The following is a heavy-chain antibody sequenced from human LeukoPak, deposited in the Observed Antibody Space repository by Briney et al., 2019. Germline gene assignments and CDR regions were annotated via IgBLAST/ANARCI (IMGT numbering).Heavy chain of an antibody. D-gene: IGHD3-22*01. CDR3: ARSRSGYYYLYSDY. CDR2: IRYDGSNK. CDR1: GFTFSSYG. V-gene: IGHV3-30*02. J-gene: IGHJ4*02. Sequence: GGSLRLSCAASGFTFSSYGVHWVRQAPGKGLEWVAFIRYDGSNKYYADSVKGRFTISRDNSKNTLYLQMNSLRAEDTAVYYCARSRSGYYYLYSDYWGQGTLVTVSS.